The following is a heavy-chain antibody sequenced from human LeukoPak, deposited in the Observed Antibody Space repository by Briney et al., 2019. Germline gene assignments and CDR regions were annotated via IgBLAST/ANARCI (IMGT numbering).Heavy chain of an antibody. CDR3: ARESGMATMEY. CDR2: IWYDGTNK. J-gene: IGHJ4*02. V-gene: IGHV3-33*01. Sequence: GSLRLSCAASGFTFSSYGMHWVRQAPGKGLEWVAVIWYDGTNKYYTDSVKGRFTISRDNSRNMLYVQMSSLRVEDTAVYYCARESGMATMEYWGQGTLVTVSS. CDR1: GFTFSSYG. D-gene: IGHD5-24*01.